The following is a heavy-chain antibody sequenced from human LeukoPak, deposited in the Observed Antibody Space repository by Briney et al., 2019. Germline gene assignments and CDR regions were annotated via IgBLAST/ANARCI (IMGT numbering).Heavy chain of an antibody. Sequence: ASVKVSCKASGYTFTDYYMHWVRQAPGQGLDWVGWINPTSGATNYAQKFQGRVTMTRDTSNNTSYMELSRLRSDDTAVYYCAREFRTTTWSFDAFDLWGQGTMATVSS. V-gene: IGHV1-2*02. CDR1: GYTFTDYY. CDR3: AREFRTTTWSFDAFDL. J-gene: IGHJ3*01. CDR2: INPTSGAT. D-gene: IGHD1/OR15-1a*01.